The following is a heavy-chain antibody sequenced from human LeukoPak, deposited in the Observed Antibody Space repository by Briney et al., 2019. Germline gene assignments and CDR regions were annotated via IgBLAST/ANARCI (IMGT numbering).Heavy chain of an antibody. V-gene: IGHV3-21*01. CDR2: ISSSSSYI. CDR3: ARDGVVVVVAATKPGYYYGMDV. D-gene: IGHD2-15*01. CDR1: GFTFSSYS. Sequence: GGSLRLSCAASGFTFSSYSMNWVRQAPGKGLERVSSISSSSSYIYYADSAKGRFTISRDNAKNSLYLQMNSLRAEDTAVYYCARDGVVVVVAATKPGYYYGMDVWGKGTTVTVSS. J-gene: IGHJ6*04.